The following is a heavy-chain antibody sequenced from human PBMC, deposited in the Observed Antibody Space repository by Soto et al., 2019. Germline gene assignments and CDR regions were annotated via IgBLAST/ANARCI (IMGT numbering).Heavy chain of an antibody. Sequence: SETLSLTCSVSGGSINIDNYYWSWIRQPPGKGLEWIGYIYYNGNTYYSPSLKSRVFMSVDTSKNQFSLRLSSVTAADTAVYYCATGTVDLIDYWGQGALVTVSS. V-gene: IGHV4-30-4*01. CDR1: GGSINIDNYY. D-gene: IGHD1-26*01. CDR2: IYYNGNT. J-gene: IGHJ4*02. CDR3: ATGTVDLIDY.